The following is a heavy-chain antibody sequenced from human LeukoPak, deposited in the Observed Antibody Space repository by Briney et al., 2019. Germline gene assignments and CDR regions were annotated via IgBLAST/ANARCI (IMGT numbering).Heavy chain of an antibody. D-gene: IGHD5-18*01. CDR1: SGSISSGSYY. CDR3: AREGQGYSYGNFDY. Sequence: PSETLSLTCTVSSGSISSGSYYWSWIRQPGGKGLEWIVRIYTSGTTNYNPSLKSRVTISVDTSKNQFSLKLSSVTAADTAVYYCAREGQGYSYGNFDYWGQGTLVTVSS. V-gene: IGHV4-61*02. CDR2: IYTSGTT. J-gene: IGHJ4*02.